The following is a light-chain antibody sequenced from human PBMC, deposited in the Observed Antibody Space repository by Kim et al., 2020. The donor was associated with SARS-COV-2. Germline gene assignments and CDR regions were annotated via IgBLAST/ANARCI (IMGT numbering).Light chain of an antibody. CDR2: RNS. V-gene: IGLV1-47*01. CDR1: HSNIGTNY. Sequence: QSVLTQPPSASGTPGQGVTISCSGSHSNIGTNYVYWYQQLPGAAPKLLISRNSQRPSGVPDRFSGSRSDTAASLAISGLRSDDEGAYYCAAWDDSLSGWVFGRGTKLTVL. J-gene: IGLJ3*02. CDR3: AAWDDSLSGWV.